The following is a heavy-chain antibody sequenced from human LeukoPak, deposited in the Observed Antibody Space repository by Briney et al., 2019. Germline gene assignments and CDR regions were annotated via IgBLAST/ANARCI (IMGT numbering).Heavy chain of an antibody. V-gene: IGHV1-2*02. D-gene: IGHD3-22*01. CDR3: AKVRTMIAVAFDI. CDR2: INPNSGGT. J-gene: IGHJ3*02. CDR1: GYTFTGYY. Sequence: ASVKVSCKASGYTFTGYYMHWVRQAPGQGLEWMGWINPNSGGTNYAQKFQGRVTMTRDTSISTAYMELSRLRAEDTAVYYCAKVRTMIAVAFDIWGQGTMVTVSS.